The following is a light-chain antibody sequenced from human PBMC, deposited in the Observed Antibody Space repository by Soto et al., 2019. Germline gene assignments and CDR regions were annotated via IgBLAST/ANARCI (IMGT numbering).Light chain of an antibody. CDR2: DAS. CDR3: QQYKSYWT. V-gene: IGKV1-5*01. CDR1: QSISNS. Sequence: EIQMTQSPSTRAASVGDRVTITFRASQSISNSLAWYQQKPGKAPKLLISDASSLETGVPSRFSGSGSGTEFTLTINSLRPDDFATYYCQQYKSYWTFGQGTKVDIK. J-gene: IGKJ1*01.